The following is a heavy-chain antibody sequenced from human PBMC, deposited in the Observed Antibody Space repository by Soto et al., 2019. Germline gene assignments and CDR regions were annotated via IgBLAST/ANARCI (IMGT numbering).Heavy chain of an antibody. V-gene: IGHV1-69*13. D-gene: IGHD6-25*01. CDR1: GVTFSSYA. CDR2: IIPIFGTA. J-gene: IGHJ6*02. CDR3: ARELSYSSARGRYYYYGMDV. Sequence: ASVKVSCKASGVTFSSYAISWVRQAPGQGLEWMGGIIPIFGTANYAQKFQGRVTITADESTSTAYMELSSLRSEDTAVYYCARELSYSSARGRYYYYGMDVWGQGTTVTVSS.